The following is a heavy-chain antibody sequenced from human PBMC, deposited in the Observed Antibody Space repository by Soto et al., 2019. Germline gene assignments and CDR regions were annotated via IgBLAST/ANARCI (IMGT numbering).Heavy chain of an antibody. Sequence: XETLSLTSTVSDVSSGGSYHYWGWIRQPPGKGLEWIGNIDLGGTKYYSPSLKSRLTMSLDTSKKLLSLELTSVTVTDTAVYYCALYQRGYSGGSQFHPWGQGTLVTVSS. V-gene: IGHV4-39*01. J-gene: IGHJ5*02. CDR2: IDLGGTK. CDR1: DVSSGGSYHY. D-gene: IGHD5-12*01. CDR3: ALYQRGYSGGSQFHP.